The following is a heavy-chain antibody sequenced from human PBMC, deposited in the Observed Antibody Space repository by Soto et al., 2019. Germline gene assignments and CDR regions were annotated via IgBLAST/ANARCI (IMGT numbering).Heavy chain of an antibody. Sequence: GGSLRLSCAASGFTFSSYGMSWVRQAPGKGLEWVSGISGSGDNTYYAESVKGRFTISRINSKHTLFLQMNGLRAEDTALYYCAISGTRFTNTYYSDYFEYWGQGALVTVSS. CDR2: ISGSGDNT. CDR1: GFTFSSYG. V-gene: IGHV3-23*01. J-gene: IGHJ4*02. CDR3: AISGTRFTNTYYSDYFEY. D-gene: IGHD1-26*01.